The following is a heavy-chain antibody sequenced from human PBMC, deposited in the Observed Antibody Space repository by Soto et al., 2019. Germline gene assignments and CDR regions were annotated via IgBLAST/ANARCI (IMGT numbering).Heavy chain of an antibody. CDR1: GGSISTVDCW. CDR2: IYDGGRT. V-gene: IGHV4-30-4*01. CDR3: ARGPSGDKVDS. D-gene: IGHD7-27*01. J-gene: IGHJ4*02. Sequence: QVQLQESGPGLVKPSQTLSLTCTVSGGSISTVDCWWSWIRQSPDMGLEWIGHIYDGGRTYNNPSLESRVTMSVDTSKSQLSLTLSSVSAADTAVYYCARGPSGDKVDSWGQGTLVTVSS.